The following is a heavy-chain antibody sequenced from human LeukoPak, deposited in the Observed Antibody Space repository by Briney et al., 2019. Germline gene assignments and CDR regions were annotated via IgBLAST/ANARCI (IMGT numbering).Heavy chain of an antibody. Sequence: PSETLSLTCTVSGGSINSYYWSWIRQPPGKGLEWIGYIYYSGSTNYNPYLESRVTISVDTSKDQFSLKLTSVTAADTAVYYCARQKGYSSGWYEGFDYWGQGTLVTVSS. CDR2: IYYSGST. V-gene: IGHV4-59*08. D-gene: IGHD6-19*01. CDR1: GGSINSYY. J-gene: IGHJ4*02. CDR3: ARQKGYSSGWYEGFDY.